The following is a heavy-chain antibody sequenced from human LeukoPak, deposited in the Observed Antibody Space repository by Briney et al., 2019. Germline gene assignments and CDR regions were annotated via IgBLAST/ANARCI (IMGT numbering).Heavy chain of an antibody. V-gene: IGHV4-4*02. Sequence: PSETLSLTCAASGGSISSRNWWSWVRQPPGKGLEWIGEIYHSGSTNYNPSLQSRVTISVDTSKNQFSLKLSSVTAADTAVYYCARDWRYTSSWSYTYYYYYMDVWGKGTTVTVSS. D-gene: IGHD6-13*01. CDR3: ARDWRYTSSWSYTYYYYYMDV. J-gene: IGHJ6*03. CDR2: IYHSGST. CDR1: GGSISSRNW.